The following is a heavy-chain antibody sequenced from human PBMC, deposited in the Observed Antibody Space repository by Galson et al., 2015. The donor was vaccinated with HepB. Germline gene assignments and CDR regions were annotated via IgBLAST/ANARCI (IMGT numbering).Heavy chain of an antibody. CDR3: ARDPSSYASRAPRAVYY. J-gene: IGHJ4*02. Sequence: SLRLSCAASGFTFSNYWMTWVRQAPGKGLEWVANIKRDGSEKYYVDSVKGRFTISRDNARNSLYLQMNSLRAEDTAVYYCARDPSSYASRAPRAVYYWGQGILVTVSS. D-gene: IGHD2-2*01. CDR2: IKRDGSEK. V-gene: IGHV3-7*03. CDR1: GFTFSNYW.